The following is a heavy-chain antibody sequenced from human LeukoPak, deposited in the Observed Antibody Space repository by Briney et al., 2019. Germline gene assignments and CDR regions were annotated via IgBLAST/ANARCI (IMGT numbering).Heavy chain of an antibody. CDR1: GFTSSSYA. V-gene: IGHV3-23*01. Sequence: GGSLRLSCAASGFTSSSYAMSWVRQAPGKGLEWVSTISGSGGSTYYADSVKGRFTISRDNSKNTLYLQMNSLRAEDTAVYYCANRRTIYDSSGYFDYWGQGTLVTVSS. D-gene: IGHD3-22*01. CDR2: ISGSGGST. J-gene: IGHJ4*02. CDR3: ANRRTIYDSSGYFDY.